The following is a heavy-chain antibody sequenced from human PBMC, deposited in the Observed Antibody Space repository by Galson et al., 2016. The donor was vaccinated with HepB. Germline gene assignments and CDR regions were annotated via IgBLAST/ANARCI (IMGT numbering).Heavy chain of an antibody. CDR1: GYTFSSYG. Sequence: SVKVSCKASGYTFSSYGFTWVRQAPGQGLEWMGWSSIYSSKTKYGEKFQGGVTMTIDTLTSTASMELRGLTKDDTAVYYCGLSIVSRPDDSFYYGLDVWGQGTTVIVSS. J-gene: IGHJ6*02. CDR3: GLSIVSRPDDSFYYGLDV. D-gene: IGHD6-6*01. V-gene: IGHV1-18*01. CDR2: SSIYSSKT.